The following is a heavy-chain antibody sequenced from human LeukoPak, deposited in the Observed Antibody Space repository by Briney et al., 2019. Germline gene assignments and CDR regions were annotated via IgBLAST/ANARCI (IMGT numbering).Heavy chain of an antibody. J-gene: IGHJ4*02. CDR1: GGTFSSYG. CDR2: ISAYNGNT. V-gene: IGHV1-18*01. Sequence: GASVKVSCKASGGTFSSYGISWVRQAPGQGLEWMGWISAYNGNTNYAQKLQGRVTMTTDTSTSTAYMELRSLRSDDTAVYYCARTPITIFGVVIYNFDYWGQGTLVTVSS. D-gene: IGHD3-3*01. CDR3: ARTPITIFGVVIYNFDY.